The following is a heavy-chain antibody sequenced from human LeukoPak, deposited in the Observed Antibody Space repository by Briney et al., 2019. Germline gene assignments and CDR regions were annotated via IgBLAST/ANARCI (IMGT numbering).Heavy chain of an antibody. D-gene: IGHD3-22*01. CDR2: IIPILGIA. V-gene: IGHV1-69*04. CDR3: ARVGGYYDSSGYPGGWFDP. CDR1: GGTFSSYA. Sequence: SVKVSCKASGGTFSSYAISWVRQAPGQGLEWMGRIIPILGIANYAQKFQGRVTITADKSTSTAYMELSSLRSEDTAVYYCARVGGYYDSSGYPGGWFDPWGQGTLVTVSS. J-gene: IGHJ5*02.